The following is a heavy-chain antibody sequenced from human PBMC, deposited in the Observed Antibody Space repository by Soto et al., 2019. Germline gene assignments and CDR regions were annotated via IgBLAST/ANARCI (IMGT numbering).Heavy chain of an antibody. J-gene: IGHJ4*02. V-gene: IGHV3-21*01. CDR2: IRSNIGYI. Sequence: WGSLRLSCAASGFTFRSFTMNSVRQAPWKGLEWVSTIRSNIGYIYGTDALRGRFTISRENAKNSLHLQMNSLRDEDTAVYYCARVYCGWGIPCYSAYWGKATLVTVSS. CDR3: ARVYCGWGIPCYSAY. D-gene: IGHD3-10*01. CDR1: GFTFRSFT.